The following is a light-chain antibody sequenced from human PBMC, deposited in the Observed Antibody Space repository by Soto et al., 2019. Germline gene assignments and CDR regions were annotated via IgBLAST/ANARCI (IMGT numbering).Light chain of an antibody. CDR2: AAS. V-gene: IGKV3-11*01. J-gene: IGKJ3*01. CDR1: QSIGLA. Sequence: EIVLTQSPATLSLSPGERATLSCRASQSIGLAIAWYQHKPGQAPRLLIYAASTRATDIPQKFSGSGSGTDFALTISSLEPEDIAIYYCQQYDGPPLSFGPGTTVEI. CDR3: QQYDGPPLS.